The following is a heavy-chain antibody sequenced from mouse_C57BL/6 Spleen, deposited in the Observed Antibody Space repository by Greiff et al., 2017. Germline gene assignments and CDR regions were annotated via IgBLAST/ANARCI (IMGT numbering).Heavy chain of an antibody. D-gene: IGHD2-2*01. CDR3: ARNGGYDGYYAMDD. Sequence: VKVVESGPGLVQPSQSLSITCTVSGFSLTSYGVHWVRQSPGKGLEWLGVIWSGGSTNYNAAFISRLSISKDNSKSHGFFKMNSLQADDTAIYYCARNGGYDGYYAMDDWGQGASVTVSS. J-gene: IGHJ4*01. CDR2: IWSGGST. V-gene: IGHV2-2*01. CDR1: GFSLTSYG.